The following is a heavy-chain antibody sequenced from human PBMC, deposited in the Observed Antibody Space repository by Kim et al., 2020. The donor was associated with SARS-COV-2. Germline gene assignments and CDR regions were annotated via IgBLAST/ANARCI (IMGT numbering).Heavy chain of an antibody. J-gene: IGHJ4*02. CDR1: GYTFTSYG. Sequence: ASVKVSCKASGYTFTSYGISWVRQAPGQGLEWMGWISAYNGNTNYAQKLQGRVTMTTDTSTSTAYMELRSLRSDDTAVYYCARESYYYDSSGYYWLEVEYWGQGTLVTVSS. CDR3: ARESYYYDSSGYYWLEVEY. CDR2: ISAYNGNT. D-gene: IGHD3-22*01. V-gene: IGHV1-18*01.